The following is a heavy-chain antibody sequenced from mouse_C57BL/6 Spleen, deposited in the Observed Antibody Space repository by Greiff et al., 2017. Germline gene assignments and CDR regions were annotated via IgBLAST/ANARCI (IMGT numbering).Heavy chain of an antibody. D-gene: IGHD2-3*01. CDR1: GYTFTSYG. V-gene: IGHV1-81*01. Sequence: QVQLQQSGAELARPGASVKLSCKASGYTFTSYGISWVKQRTGQGLEWIGEIYPRSGNTYYNEKFKGKATLTADKSSSTAYMELRSLTSEDAAVYFCARTLDGYRYVDVWGTGTTVTVSS. CDR2: IYPRSGNT. CDR3: ARTLDGYRYVDV. J-gene: IGHJ1*03.